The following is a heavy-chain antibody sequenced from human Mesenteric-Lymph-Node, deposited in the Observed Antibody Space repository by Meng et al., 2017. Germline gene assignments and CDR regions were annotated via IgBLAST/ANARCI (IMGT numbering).Heavy chain of an antibody. Sequence: SETLSLTCTVSGGSISRRSYYWSWLRQPPGKGLEWIANIYYSGSTYYNSSLKSRVTISVDTSKNQLSLKLTSVTAADTAVYYCARVGVEGTYWYYSAMDVWGQGTTVTVSS. D-gene: IGHD3-3*01. V-gene: IGHV4-39*07. CDR2: IYYSGST. J-gene: IGHJ6*02. CDR3: ARVGVEGTYWYYSAMDV. CDR1: GGSISRRSYY.